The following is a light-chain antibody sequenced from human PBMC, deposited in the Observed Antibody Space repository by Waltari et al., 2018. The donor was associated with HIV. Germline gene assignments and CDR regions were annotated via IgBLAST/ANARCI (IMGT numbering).Light chain of an antibody. J-gene: IGKJ1*01. CDR3: QQRSDWPRRT. CDR1: QRVSSY. CDR2: DAS. V-gene: IGKV3-11*01. Sequence: EIVLTQSPATLSLSPGERATLSCRASQRVSSYLAWYQQKPGQAPRLLIYDASNRATGIPARFSGSGSGTDFTLTISGLEPEDFAVYYCQQRSDWPRRTFGQGTKVEIK.